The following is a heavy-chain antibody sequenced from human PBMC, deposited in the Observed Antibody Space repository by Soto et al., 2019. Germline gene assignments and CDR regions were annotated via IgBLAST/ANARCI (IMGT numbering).Heavy chain of an antibody. Sequence: PSETLSLTCTVPGGSVSSASYYWSWIRQPPGKGLEWIGYIYHSGSTYYNPSLKSRVTISVDRSKNQFSLKLSSVTAADTAVYYCARLGEYYQSLDPWGPGTLVTVSS. V-gene: IGHV4-30-2*01. D-gene: IGHD2-2*01. CDR2: IYHSGST. CDR1: GGSVSSASYY. J-gene: IGHJ5*02. CDR3: ARLGEYYQSLDP.